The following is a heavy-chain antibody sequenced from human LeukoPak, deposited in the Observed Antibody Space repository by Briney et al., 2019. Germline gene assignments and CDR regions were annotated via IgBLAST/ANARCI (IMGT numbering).Heavy chain of an antibody. CDR1: GFTFGSYE. V-gene: IGHV3-48*03. J-gene: IGHJ4*02. CDR3: ARLSSGWGFDY. D-gene: IGHD6-19*01. Sequence: SGGSLRLSCAASGFTFGSYEMNWVRQAPGKGLEWVSYISSSGNTIYYADSVKGRFTISRDNAKDSLYLQMNSLRAEDTAVYYCARLSSGWGFDYWGQGTLVTVSS. CDR2: ISSSGNTI.